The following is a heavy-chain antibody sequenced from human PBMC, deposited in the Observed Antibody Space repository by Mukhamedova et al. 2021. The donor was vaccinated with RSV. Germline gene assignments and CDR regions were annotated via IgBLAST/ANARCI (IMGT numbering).Heavy chain of an antibody. D-gene: IGHD3-22*01. J-gene: IGHJ4*02. CDR3: ATGGYYIDY. V-gene: IGHV3-15*01. CDR2: IKSKTDGGTT. Sequence: GLEWVGRIKSKTDGGTTDYAAPVKGRFTIPRDDSKNTLYLQMNSLKTEDTAVYYCATGGYYIDYWGQGTLVTVSS.